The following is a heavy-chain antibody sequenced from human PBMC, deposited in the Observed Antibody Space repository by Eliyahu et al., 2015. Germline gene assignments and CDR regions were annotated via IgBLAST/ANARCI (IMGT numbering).Heavy chain of an antibody. CDR1: GLTFMNXA. V-gene: IGHV3-23*01. CDR2: ISGGGGRS. D-gene: IGHD3/OR15-3a*01. CDR3: AKGGLSLHDY. Sequence: EVQLLESGGGLVQPGGSXRXSCEASGLTFMNXAMTXVRPAPGKGXGWVSDISGGGGRSNYAESVKGRFTISRDNSKNTLYLQMNSLRPEDTAVYYCAKGGLSLHDYWGQGTLVTVSS. J-gene: IGHJ4*02.